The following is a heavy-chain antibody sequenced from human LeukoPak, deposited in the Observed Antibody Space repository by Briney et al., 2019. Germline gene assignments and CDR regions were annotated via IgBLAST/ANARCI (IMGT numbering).Heavy chain of an antibody. D-gene: IGHD3-10*01. J-gene: IGHJ3*02. Sequence: GESLRLSCAASGFTFSSYAMYWVRQAPGKGLEWVAVISYDGSKKYHGDSVKGRFTISRDNSENTLYLQMNSLRAEDTAVYYCARDSMVRGGGAFDIWGQGTMVAVSS. V-gene: IGHV3-30-3*01. CDR2: ISYDGSKK. CDR3: ARDSMVRGGGAFDI. CDR1: GFTFSSYA.